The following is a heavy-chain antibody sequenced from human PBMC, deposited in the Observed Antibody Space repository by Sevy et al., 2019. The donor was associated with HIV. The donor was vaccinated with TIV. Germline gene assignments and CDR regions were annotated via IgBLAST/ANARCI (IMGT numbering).Heavy chain of an antibody. J-gene: IGHJ5*02. CDR2: INTNTGNP. CDR1: GYTFTSYA. D-gene: IGHD3-3*01. V-gene: IGHV7-4-1*02. CDR3: ARKGPRGSYYDFWSGVVNWFDP. Sequence: ASVKVAGKASGYTFTSYAMNWVRQAPGQGLEWMGCINTNTGNPTYAQGCTGRFVFSLDTSVSTAYLQISSLKAEDTAVYYCARKGPRGSYYDFWSGVVNWFDPWGQGTLVTVSS.